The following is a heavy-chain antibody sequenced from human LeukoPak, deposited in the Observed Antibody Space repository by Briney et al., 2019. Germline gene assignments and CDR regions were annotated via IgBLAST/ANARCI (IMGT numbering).Heavy chain of an antibody. J-gene: IGHJ4*02. V-gene: IGHV3-21*01. CDR3: ARSRYDSSGYYGIIGN. CDR1: GFTFSSYS. Sequence: GGSLRLSCAVSGFTFSSYSMNWVRQAPGKGLEWVSSISSSSIYKYYADSVKGRFTISRDNAKKSLYLQMNSLRAEDTAVYYSARSRYDSSGYYGIIGNWGQGTLVTVSS. D-gene: IGHD3-22*01. CDR2: ISSSSIYK.